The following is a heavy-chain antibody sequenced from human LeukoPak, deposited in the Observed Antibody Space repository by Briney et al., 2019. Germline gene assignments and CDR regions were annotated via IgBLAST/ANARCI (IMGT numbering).Heavy chain of an antibody. CDR2: IHSGGNT. V-gene: IGHV3-53*01. CDR1: GFTVSSTY. CDR3: ARESYSNYLGYMDV. D-gene: IGHD4-11*01. J-gene: IGHJ6*03. Sequence: PGGSLRLSCAASGFTVSSTYMHWVRQAPGKGLEWVSVIHSGGNTYYADSVKGRFTISRDNSKNTLYLQMNSLRAEDTAVYYCARESYSNYLGYMDVWGKGTTVTVSS.